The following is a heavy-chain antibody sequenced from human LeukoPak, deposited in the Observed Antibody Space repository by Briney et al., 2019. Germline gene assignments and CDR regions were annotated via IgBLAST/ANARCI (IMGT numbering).Heavy chain of an antibody. CDR1: GYTFTSYG. CDR2: ISAYNGNT. CDR3: ARDRVKSSGSQLDAFDI. J-gene: IGHJ3*02. V-gene: IGHV1-18*01. Sequence: ASVKVSCKASGYTFTSYGISWVRQAPGQGLEWMGWISAYNGNTNYAQKLQGRVTLTTDTSTSTAYMELRSLRSDDTAVYYCARDRVKSSGSQLDAFDIWGQGTMVTVSS. D-gene: IGHD3-22*01.